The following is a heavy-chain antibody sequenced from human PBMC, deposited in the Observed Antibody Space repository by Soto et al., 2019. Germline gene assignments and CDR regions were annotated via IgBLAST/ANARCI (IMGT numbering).Heavy chain of an antibody. J-gene: IGHJ4*02. Sequence: ASVKVSCKASGGTFSSYAISWVRQAPGQGLEWMGGIIPIFGTANYAQKFQGRVTITADESTSTAYMELSSLRSEDTAVYYCARGLVDTAMVLDYWGQGTLVTVSS. CDR2: IIPIFGTA. CDR3: ARGLVDTAMVLDY. V-gene: IGHV1-69*13. D-gene: IGHD5-18*01. CDR1: GGTFSSYA.